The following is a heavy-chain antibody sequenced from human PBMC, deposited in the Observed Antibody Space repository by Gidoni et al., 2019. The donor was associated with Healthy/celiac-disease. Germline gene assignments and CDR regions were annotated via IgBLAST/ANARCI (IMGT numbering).Heavy chain of an antibody. Sequence: QITLKESGPTLVKPTQTLTLTCPFSGFSLSTSGVGVGWIRQPPGKALEWLALIYWDDDKRYSPSLKSRLTITKDTSKNQVVLTMTNMDPVDTATYYCAHSTTTLNDSSGYYYFHYFDYWGQGTLVTVSS. CDR2: IYWDDDK. J-gene: IGHJ4*02. V-gene: IGHV2-5*02. CDR3: AHSTTTLNDSSGYYYFHYFDY. D-gene: IGHD3-22*01. CDR1: GFSLSTSGVG.